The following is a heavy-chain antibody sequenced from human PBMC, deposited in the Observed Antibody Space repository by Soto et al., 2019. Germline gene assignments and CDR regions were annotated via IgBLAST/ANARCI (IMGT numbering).Heavy chain of an antibody. CDR2: TSDDGSDE. V-gene: IGHV3-30*18. J-gene: IGHJ6*02. D-gene: IGHD3-10*01. CDR3: AKDKGSGSQFNTRNHDFYDGMDV. CDR1: GFTLSDHA. Sequence: QVQLVESGGGVVLPGRSLRLSCVTSGFTLSDHAMHWVRQAPGKAPEWVSLTSDDGSDEYYADSVKGRFTISRDNSKRTIYLQMTSLRSEDTALYYCAKDKGSGSQFNTRNHDFYDGMDVWGQGTRVTVSS.